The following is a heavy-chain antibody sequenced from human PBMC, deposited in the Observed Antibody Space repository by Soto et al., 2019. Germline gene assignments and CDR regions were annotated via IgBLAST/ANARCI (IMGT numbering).Heavy chain of an antibody. CDR2: IGVSSDA. J-gene: IGHJ4*02. CDR1: GFTFSSYA. V-gene: IGHV3-23*01. CDR3: AKNYFFDS. Sequence: EVQLLESGGGLVQPGEYLRLSCAASGFTFSSYAMSWARQAPGKGLEWVSSIGVSSDAYYADSVKGRFTISRDNSSNTQYLQMNILRAEDTALYYCAKNYFFDSWGQGTLVTVSS.